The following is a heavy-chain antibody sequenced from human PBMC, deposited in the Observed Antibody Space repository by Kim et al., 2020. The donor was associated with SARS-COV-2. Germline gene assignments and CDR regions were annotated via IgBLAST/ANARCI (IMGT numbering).Heavy chain of an antibody. CDR3: TRGMVGVVPAPILGIGPHYDYFIMDV. CDR2: INHSGTA. V-gene: IGHV4-34*01. D-gene: IGHD2-2*02. Sequence: SETLSLTCAVYAGSFNGYYWSWIRQPPGKGLEWIGEINHSGTANYNPSLKSRVTISIDMSKNQFSLKLSSVTAADTGFYYCTRGMVGVVPAPILGIGPHYDYFIMDVWGHGTTVTVSS. J-gene: IGHJ6*02. CDR1: AGSFNGYY.